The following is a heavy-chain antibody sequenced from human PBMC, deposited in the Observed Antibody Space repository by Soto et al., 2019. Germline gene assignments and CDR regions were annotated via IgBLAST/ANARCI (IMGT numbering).Heavy chain of an antibody. V-gene: IGHV4-30-4*01. Sequence: QVQLQESGPGLVKPSQTLPLTCIVSGGSVSSSDYYWTWIRQPPWKGLEWIGYISSSGSSSYNPSLKSRVTMSVDTSKNQFSLRLRSVTAADTAMYYCARRAYCGADCYSVYFDSWGQGTLVTVSA. CDR1: GGSVSSSDYY. D-gene: IGHD2-21*02. J-gene: IGHJ4*02. CDR2: ISSSGSS. CDR3: ARRAYCGADCYSVYFDS.